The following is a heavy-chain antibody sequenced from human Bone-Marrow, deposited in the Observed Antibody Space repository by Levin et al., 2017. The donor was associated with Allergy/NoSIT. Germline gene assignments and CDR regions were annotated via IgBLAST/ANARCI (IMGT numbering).Heavy chain of an antibody. D-gene: IGHD3-9*01. CDR1: GFTFSSYA. V-gene: IGHV3-30-3*01. J-gene: IGHJ4*02. Sequence: GESLKISCAASGFTFSSYAMHWVRQAPGKGLEWVAVISYDGSNKYYADSVKGRFTISRDNSKNTLYLQMNSLRAEDTAVYYCARDLGIRSYDILTGYSYYFDYWGQGTLVTVSS. CDR3: ARDLGIRSYDILTGYSYYFDY. CDR2: ISYDGSNK.